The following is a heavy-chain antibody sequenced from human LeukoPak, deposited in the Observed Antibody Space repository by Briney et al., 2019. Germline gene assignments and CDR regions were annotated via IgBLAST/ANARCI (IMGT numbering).Heavy chain of an antibody. CDR3: ARHGSRYNWNGSWFDP. J-gene: IGHJ5*02. D-gene: IGHD1-20*01. Sequence: KASETLSLTCTVSGGSLSRGGDYWTWIRQHPGKGLEWIGNTHYGGSTYYNPSLKSRGTISIDTSKNQFSLKLSSVTAADTAVYYCARHGSRYNWNGSWFDPWAREPWSPSPQ. CDR1: GGSLSRGGDY. CDR2: THYGGST. V-gene: IGHV4-31*03.